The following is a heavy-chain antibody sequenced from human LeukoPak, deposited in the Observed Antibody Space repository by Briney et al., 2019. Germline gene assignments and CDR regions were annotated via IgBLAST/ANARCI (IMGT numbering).Heavy chain of an antibody. J-gene: IGHJ4*02. D-gene: IGHD7-27*01. CDR2: IRYDGSNK. CDR1: GFTFSSYG. Sequence: GGSLRLSCAASGFTFSSYGMHWVRQAPGKGLEWVAFIRYDGSNKYYADSVKGRFTISRDNSKNTLYLQMNSLRAEDTAVYYCAKDLGYWGQGTLVTVSS. V-gene: IGHV3-30*02. CDR3: AKDLGY.